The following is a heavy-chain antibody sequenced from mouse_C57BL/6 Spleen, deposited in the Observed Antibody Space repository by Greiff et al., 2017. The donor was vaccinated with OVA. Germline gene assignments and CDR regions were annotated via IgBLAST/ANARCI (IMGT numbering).Heavy chain of an antibody. CDR3: TRWDNYEDY. CDR1: GYTFTDYE. Sequence: VQVVESGAELVRPGASVTLSCKASGYTFTDYEMHWVKQTPVHGLEWIGAIDPETGGTAYNQKFKGKAILTADKSSSTAYMELRSLTSEDSAVYYCTRWDNYEDYWGQGTTLTVSS. D-gene: IGHD1-3*01. CDR2: IDPETGGT. J-gene: IGHJ2*01. V-gene: IGHV1-15*01.